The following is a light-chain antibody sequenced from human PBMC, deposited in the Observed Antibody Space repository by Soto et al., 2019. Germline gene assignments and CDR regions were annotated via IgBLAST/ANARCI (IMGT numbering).Light chain of an antibody. CDR1: QGIGDT. CDR2: DTS. Sequence: EVVMRQAPATLSVSPGAGPTLSCRASQGIGDTLAWYQHKPGQTPRLLIYDTSTRDTGVPTRFSGSRSGAEFTLTINSLQSEDFAVYYCQHWTNWPLTFGGGTKVEIK. J-gene: IGKJ4*01. V-gene: IGKV3-15*01. CDR3: QHWTNWPLT.